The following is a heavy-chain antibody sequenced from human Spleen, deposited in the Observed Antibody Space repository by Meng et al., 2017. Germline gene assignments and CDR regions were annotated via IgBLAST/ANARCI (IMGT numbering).Heavy chain of an antibody. Sequence: GESLKISCAASGFTFDDYGMSWVRQAPGKGLEWVSSISSSSSYIYYADSVKGRFTISRDNAKNSLYLQMNSLRAEDTAVYYCARDLAWVLFDYWGQGALVTVSS. CDR3: ARDLAWVLFDY. D-gene: IGHD3-3*01. CDR2: ISSSSSYI. V-gene: IGHV3-21*01. J-gene: IGHJ4*02. CDR1: GFTFDDYG.